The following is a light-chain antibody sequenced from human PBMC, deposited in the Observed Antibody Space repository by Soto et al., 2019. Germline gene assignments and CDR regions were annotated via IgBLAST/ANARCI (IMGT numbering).Light chain of an antibody. CDR1: QSVSSY. V-gene: IGKV3-11*01. CDR3: QQRSNWPIT. Sequence: TQSPATLSVSSGERATLSCRASQSVSSYLAWYQQKPGQAPRLLIYDASNRATGIPARFSGSGSGTDFTLTISSLEPEDFAVYYCQQRSNWPITFGQGTRLEI. J-gene: IGKJ5*01. CDR2: DAS.